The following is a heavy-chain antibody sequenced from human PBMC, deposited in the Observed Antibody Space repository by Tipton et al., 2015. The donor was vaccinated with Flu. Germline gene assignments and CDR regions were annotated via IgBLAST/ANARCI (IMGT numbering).Heavy chain of an antibody. J-gene: IGHJ5*01. CDR1: GYSIISGYY. CDR2: IYQSGST. V-gene: IGHV4-38-2*01. Sequence: TLSLTCSVSGYSIISGYYWGWIRQPPGKGPEWIGTIYQSGSTYYNPSLKSRVTISVDMSKNQFSLKLNSVTAADTAMYYCARSLSGFDSWGQGTLVTVSS. CDR3: ARSLSGFDS. D-gene: IGHD1-26*01.